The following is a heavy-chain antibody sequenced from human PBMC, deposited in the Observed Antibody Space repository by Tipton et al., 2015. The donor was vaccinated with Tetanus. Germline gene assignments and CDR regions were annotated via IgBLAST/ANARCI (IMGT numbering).Heavy chain of an antibody. Sequence: TLSLTCTVSGGSISSYYWSWVRQPPGKGLEWIGYIDYSGSTNYNPSLKSRVTISIDTSKKQFSLNLSSVTAADTAVYFCARIGWLQQNKPAFDIWGQGTVVTVSS. V-gene: IGHV4-59*01. CDR3: ARIGWLQQNKPAFDI. J-gene: IGHJ3*02. CDR1: GGSISSYY. D-gene: IGHD6-19*01. CDR2: IDYSGST.